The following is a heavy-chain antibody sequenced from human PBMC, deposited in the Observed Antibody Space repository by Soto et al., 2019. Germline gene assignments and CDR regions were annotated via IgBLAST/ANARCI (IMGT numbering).Heavy chain of an antibody. J-gene: IGHJ4*02. CDR3: ARVSDYILTGYYSFDADY. D-gene: IGHD3-9*01. V-gene: IGHV1-18*01. CDR2: ISAYNGNT. CDR1: GGTFSTFG. Sequence: APVEVPCKTSGGTFSTFGIICVRQAPGQGLEWMGWISAYNGNTNYAQKLQGRVTMTTDTSTSTAYMELRSLRSDDTAVYYCARVSDYILTGYYSFDADYWGQGTLVTVSS.